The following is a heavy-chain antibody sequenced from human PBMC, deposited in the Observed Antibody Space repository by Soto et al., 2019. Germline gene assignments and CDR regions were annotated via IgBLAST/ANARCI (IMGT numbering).Heavy chain of an antibody. CDR1: GFTFSSYG. J-gene: IGHJ4*02. CDR3: AKSALGGGHFDY. Sequence: QVQLVESGGGVVQPGRSLRLSCAASGFTFSSYGMHWVRQAPGKGLEWVAVISYDGSNKYYADSVKGRFTISRDNSKNTLYLQMNSLRAEDTAVYYCAKSALGGGHFDYWGQGTLVIVSS. CDR2: ISYDGSNK. V-gene: IGHV3-30*18.